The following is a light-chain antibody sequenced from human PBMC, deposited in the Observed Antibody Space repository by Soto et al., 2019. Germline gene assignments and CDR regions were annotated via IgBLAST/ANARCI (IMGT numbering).Light chain of an antibody. Sequence: QSVLTQPASVSGSPGQSITISCTGTSSDIGAYNYVSWYQQYPGRAPKLMIYEVNNRPSGVSNRFSGSKSGNTASLTISGLQAEDEADYYCSSFTTSSTYVVGAGTSHRP. CDR3: SSFTTSSTYV. J-gene: IGLJ1*01. V-gene: IGLV2-14*01. CDR1: SSDIGAYNY. CDR2: EVN.